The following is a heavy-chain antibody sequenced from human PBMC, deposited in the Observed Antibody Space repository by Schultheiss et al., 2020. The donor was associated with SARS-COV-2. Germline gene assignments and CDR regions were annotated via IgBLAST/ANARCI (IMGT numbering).Heavy chain of an antibody. Sequence: ETLSNTGAVYGGSFSGYYWSWIRQPPGKGLEWIGEINHSGSTNYNPSLKSRVTISVDTSKNQFSLKLSSVTAADTAVYYCARGPPYLYYYYYGMDVWGRGTTVTVAS. V-gene: IGHV4-34*01. D-gene: IGHD2-2*01. CDR2: INHSGST. CDR3: ARGPPYLYYYYYGMDV. J-gene: IGHJ6*02. CDR1: GGSFSGYY.